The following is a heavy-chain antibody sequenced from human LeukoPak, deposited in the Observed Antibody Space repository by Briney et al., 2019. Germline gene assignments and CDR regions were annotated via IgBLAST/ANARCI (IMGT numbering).Heavy chain of an antibody. J-gene: IGHJ5*02. CDR2: IDPNNGGT. D-gene: IGHD4-11*01. V-gene: IGHV1-2*02. CDR3: ARGPNHSNYDGEDWFDP. CDR1: GYSFTGYY. Sequence: ASVKVSCKASGYSFTGYYIHWVRQAPGQGLEWMGWIDPNNGGTHYAQRYQDRVIMTRDTSLSTAYMEVRRLRYDDTAVFYCARGPNHSNYDGEDWFDPWGQGTLVIVSS.